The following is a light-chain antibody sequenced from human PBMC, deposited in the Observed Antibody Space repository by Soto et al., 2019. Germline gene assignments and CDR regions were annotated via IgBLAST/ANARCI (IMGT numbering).Light chain of an antibody. CDR1: SSDVGGYNY. J-gene: IGLJ1*01. CDR2: DVT. V-gene: IGLV2-14*03. CDR3: CSFTSTSTYV. Sequence: QSALTQPASVSGSPGQSIAISCTGTSSDVGGYNYVSWYQHHPGKVPKLVIYDVTNRPSGVSDRFSGSKSGNTASLTISGLRAEDEADFYCCSFTSTSTYVFETGTRSPS.